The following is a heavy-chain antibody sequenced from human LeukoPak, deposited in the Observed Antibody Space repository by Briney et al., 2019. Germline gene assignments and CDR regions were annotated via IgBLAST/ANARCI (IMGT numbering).Heavy chain of an antibody. Sequence: GASVKVSCKASGYTFTSYAMHWVRQAPAQRLEWMGWINAGNGNTKYSQKFQGRVTITRDTSASTAYMELSSLRSDDTAVYYCARDKNHYDTRGDFWGQGTLVTVSS. CDR3: ARDKNHYDTRGDF. D-gene: IGHD3-22*01. V-gene: IGHV1-3*01. CDR1: GYTFTSYA. CDR2: INAGNGNT. J-gene: IGHJ4*02.